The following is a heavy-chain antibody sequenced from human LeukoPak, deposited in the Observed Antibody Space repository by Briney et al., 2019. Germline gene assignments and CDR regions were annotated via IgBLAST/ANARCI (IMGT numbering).Heavy chain of an antibody. CDR1: GFTFSSYS. D-gene: IGHD5/OR15-5a*01. J-gene: IGHJ3*02. CDR2: LSTSSSYI. Sequence: GGSLRLSCAASGFTFSSYSMNWVRQAPGKGPEWVSSLSTSSSYIYYADSLKGRFTISRDNAKNSLYLQMNSLRAEDTAVYYCARSQGTIPDSVPLDIWGQGTMVTVSS. V-gene: IGHV3-21*01. CDR3: ARSQGTIPDSVPLDI.